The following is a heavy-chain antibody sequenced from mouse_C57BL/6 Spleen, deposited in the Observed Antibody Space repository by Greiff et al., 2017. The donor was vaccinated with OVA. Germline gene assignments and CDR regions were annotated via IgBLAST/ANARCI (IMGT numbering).Heavy chain of an antibody. D-gene: IGHD1-1*01. V-gene: IGHV1-69*01. Sequence: QVQLQQPGAELVMPGASVKLSCKASGYTFTSYWMHWVKQRPGQGLEWIGEIDPSDSYTTYNQKFKGKSTLTVDKSSSPAYMQLSSLTSEDSAVYYCARGGYGSSPFAYWGQGTLVTVSA. CDR2: IDPSDSYT. CDR1: GYTFTSYW. CDR3: ARGGYGSSPFAY. J-gene: IGHJ3*01.